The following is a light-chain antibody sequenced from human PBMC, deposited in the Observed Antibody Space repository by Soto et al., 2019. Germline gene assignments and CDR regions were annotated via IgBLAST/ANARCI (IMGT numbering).Light chain of an antibody. Sequence: DIQMTQSPSSLSASVGDRGTITCRASQNISNYLNWYRQKPGKAPKILIYAASSLQSGVPSRFSGSGSGTDFTLTISSLQPEDFATYYCQQTYSILFTFGGGTRWIS. CDR2: AAS. CDR3: QQTYSILFT. CDR1: QNISNY. J-gene: IGKJ4*01. V-gene: IGKV1-39*01.